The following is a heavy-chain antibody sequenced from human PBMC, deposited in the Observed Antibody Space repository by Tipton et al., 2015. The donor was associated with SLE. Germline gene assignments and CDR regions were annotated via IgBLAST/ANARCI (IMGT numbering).Heavy chain of an antibody. CDR2: IYTNENT. CDR1: GGSISSYY. CDR3: AREFLNPVTTVHYYFDF. V-gene: IGHV4-4*07. Sequence: TLSLTCTVSGGSISSYYWSWIRQPAGGGLEWIGRIYTNENTNYNPSLKSRVTMPVDTSKNHFSLKLISVTAADTAVYYCAREFLNPVTTVHYYFDFWGRGTLVTVSS. D-gene: IGHD4-11*01. J-gene: IGHJ2*01.